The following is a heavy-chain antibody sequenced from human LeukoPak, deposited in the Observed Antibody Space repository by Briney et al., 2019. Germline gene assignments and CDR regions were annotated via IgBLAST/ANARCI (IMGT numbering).Heavy chain of an antibody. CDR2: IWYDGSNK. V-gene: IGHV3-33*01. CDR1: GFPFSSYG. CDR3: ARGNRPVFDY. J-gene: IGHJ4*02. Sequence: GGSLTLSCAASGFPFSSYGIHWVRQAPGKGLEWVAVIWYDGSNKYYADSVKGRFTISRDNSKNTLYLQMNSLRAEDTAVYYCARGNRPVFDYWGQGTLVTVSS. D-gene: IGHD1-14*01.